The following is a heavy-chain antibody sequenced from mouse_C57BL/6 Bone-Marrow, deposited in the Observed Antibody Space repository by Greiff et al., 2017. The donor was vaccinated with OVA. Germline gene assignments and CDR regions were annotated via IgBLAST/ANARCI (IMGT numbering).Heavy chain of an antibody. CDR3: ARQRYGSSLYWYFDV. J-gene: IGHJ1*03. Sequence: EVKLMESGGGLVQPGGSLKLSCAASGFTFSDYYMYWVRQTPEKRLEWVAYISNGGGSTYYPATVKGRFTISRDNAKNTLYLQMSRLKSEDTAMYYCARQRYGSSLYWYFDVWGTGTTVTVSS. CDR2: ISNGGGST. D-gene: IGHD1-1*01. CDR1: GFTFSDYY. V-gene: IGHV5-12*01.